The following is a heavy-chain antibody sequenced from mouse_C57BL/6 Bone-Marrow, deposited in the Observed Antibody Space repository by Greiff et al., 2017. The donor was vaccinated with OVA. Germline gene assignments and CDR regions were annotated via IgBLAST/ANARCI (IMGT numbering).Heavy chain of an antibody. CDR2: IYPRSGNT. J-gene: IGHJ2*01. CDR1: GYTFTSYG. D-gene: IGHD3-2*02. Sequence: QVQLQQSGAELARPGASVKLSCKASGYTFTSYGISWVKQRTGQGLEWIGEIYPRSGNTYYNETFQGKATLTADKSSSTAYMELRSLTSEDSAVYFCARGSGLFDYWGKGTTLTVSS. V-gene: IGHV1-81*01. CDR3: ARGSGLFDY.